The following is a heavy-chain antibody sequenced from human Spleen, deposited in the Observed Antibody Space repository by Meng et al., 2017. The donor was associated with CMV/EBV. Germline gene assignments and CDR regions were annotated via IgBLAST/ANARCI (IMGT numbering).Heavy chain of an antibody. CDR1: GFIFGDYG. J-gene: IGHJ4*02. CDR3: AAPSCTSTFCSSYFDY. D-gene: IGHD2-2*01. V-gene: IGHV3-20*04. CDR2: INWNGGST. Sequence: GESLKISCAASGFIFGDYGMGWIRQAPGKGLEWVSGINWNGGSTSYADSVKGRFTISRDNAKNSLYLQMNSLRAEDTAVYYCAAPSCTSTFCSSYFDYWGQGALVTVSS.